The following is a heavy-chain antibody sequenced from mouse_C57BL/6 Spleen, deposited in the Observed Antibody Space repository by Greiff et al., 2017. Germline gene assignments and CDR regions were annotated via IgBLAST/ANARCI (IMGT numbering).Heavy chain of an antibody. CDR3: ARSASTVVATNFDY. Sequence: QVQLQQPGAELVKPGASVKLSCKASGYTFTSYWMHWVKQRPGPGLEWIGMIHPNSGSTNYNEKFKSKATLTVDKSSSTAYMQLSSLTSEDSEVYYCARSASTVVATNFDYWGQGTTLTVSS. V-gene: IGHV1-64*01. J-gene: IGHJ2*01. D-gene: IGHD1-1*01. CDR1: GYTFTSYW. CDR2: IHPNSGST.